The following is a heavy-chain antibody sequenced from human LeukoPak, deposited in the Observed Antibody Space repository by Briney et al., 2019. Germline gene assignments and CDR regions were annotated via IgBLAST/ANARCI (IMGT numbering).Heavy chain of an antibody. CDR1: GFTFSSFG. CDR3: AKSGYSSSWYVPGFDY. J-gene: IGHJ4*02. Sequence: GGTLRLSCAASGFTFSSFGMSWVRQAPGKGLEWVSAISGSGSSTYYADSVKGRFTISRDNSKNTLYLQMNSLRAEDTAVYYCAKSGYSSSWYVPGFDYWGQGTLVTVSS. D-gene: IGHD6-13*01. V-gene: IGHV3-23*01. CDR2: ISGSGSST.